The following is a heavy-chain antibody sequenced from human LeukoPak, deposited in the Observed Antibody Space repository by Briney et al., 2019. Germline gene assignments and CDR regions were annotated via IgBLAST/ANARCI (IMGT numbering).Heavy chain of an antibody. D-gene: IGHD2-2*01. V-gene: IGHV1-8*01. J-gene: IGHJ5*02. CDR3: ARGRRPIVVVPDDIHKPLNYFDP. CDR2: MNPNSGNT. CDR1: GYTFTSYD. Sequence: ASVKVSCKASGYTFTSYDINWVRRATGQGLEWMGWMNPNSGNTGYAQKFQGRVTMTRNTSISTAYMELSGLRSEDTAVYYCARGRRPIVVVPDDIHKPLNYFDPWGQGTLVTVSS.